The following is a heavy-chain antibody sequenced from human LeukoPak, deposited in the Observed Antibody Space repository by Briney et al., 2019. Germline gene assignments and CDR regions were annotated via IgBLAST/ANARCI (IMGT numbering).Heavy chain of an antibody. V-gene: IGHV3-30-3*01. J-gene: IGHJ6*02. D-gene: IGHD2-2*01. CDR2: ISYDGSKK. CDR3: ARDRGAYCSSTSCYHYYYYGMDV. CDR1: GFTFSSYA. Sequence: AGGSLRLSCAASGFTFSSYAMHWVRQAPGKGLEWVAVISYDGSKKYYADSVKGRFTISRDNSKNTLYLQMNSLRAEDTAVYYCARDRGAYCSSTSCYHYYYYGMDVWGQGTTVTVSS.